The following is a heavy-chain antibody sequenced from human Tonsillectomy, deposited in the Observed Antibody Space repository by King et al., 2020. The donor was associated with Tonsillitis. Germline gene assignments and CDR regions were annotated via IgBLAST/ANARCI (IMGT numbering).Heavy chain of an antibody. V-gene: IGHV3-21*01. CDR3: AKRRTYYGGCPDFDF. Sequence: VQLVESGGGPVKPGGSLRLSCAGSGFTFSGYSMNWVRQAPGKGLEWVSSISSSSSHIFYAGSVKGRFTISRDNAKNSLYLQMDSLRAEDTAVYYCAKRRTYYGGCPDFDFWGQGTLVTVSS. CDR2: ISSSSSHI. J-gene: IGHJ4*02. D-gene: IGHD4-23*01. CDR1: GFTFSGYS.